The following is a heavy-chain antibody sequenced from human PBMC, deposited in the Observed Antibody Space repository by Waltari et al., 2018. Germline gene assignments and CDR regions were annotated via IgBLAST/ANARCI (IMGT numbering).Heavy chain of an antibody. Sequence: QVQLVESGGGVVQPGGSLRLSCAASGFTFSSYGMHWVRQAPGKGLEWVAFIRYDGSNKYYADSVKGRFTISRDNSKNTLYLQMNSLRAEDTAVYYCAKVSGSSPDFWGQGTLVIVSS. J-gene: IGHJ4*02. CDR2: IRYDGSNK. V-gene: IGHV3-30*02. CDR3: AKVSGSSPDF. D-gene: IGHD6-6*01. CDR1: GFTFSSYG.